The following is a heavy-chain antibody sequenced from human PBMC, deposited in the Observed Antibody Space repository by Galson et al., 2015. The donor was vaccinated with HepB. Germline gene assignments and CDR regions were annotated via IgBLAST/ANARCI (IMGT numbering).Heavy chain of an antibody. D-gene: IGHD4/OR15-4a*01. CDR2: IYTGGST. Sequence: SLRLSCAASGFTVSSNYMTWVRQTPGKGLEWVSVIYTGGSTPYADSVKGRFTISRDNSKNTLYLQMNSLRAEDTAVYYCARGGADDAFDIWGQGTVVTVSS. CDR3: ARGGADDAFDI. V-gene: IGHV3-53*01. J-gene: IGHJ3*02. CDR1: GFTVSSNY.